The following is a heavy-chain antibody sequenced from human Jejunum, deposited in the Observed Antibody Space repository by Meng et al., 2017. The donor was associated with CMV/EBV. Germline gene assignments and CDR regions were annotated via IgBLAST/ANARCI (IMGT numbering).Heavy chain of an antibody. CDR3: ARESSSRYCSSTSCSNWFDP. J-gene: IGHJ5*02. CDR1: SYA. V-gene: IGHV1-69*05. D-gene: IGHD2-2*01. Sequence: SYAISWVRQAPGQGLEWMGGIIPIFGTANYAQKFQGRVTITTDESTSTAYMELSSLRSEDTAVYYCARESSSRYCSSTSCSNWFDPWGQGTLVTVSS. CDR2: IIPIFGTA.